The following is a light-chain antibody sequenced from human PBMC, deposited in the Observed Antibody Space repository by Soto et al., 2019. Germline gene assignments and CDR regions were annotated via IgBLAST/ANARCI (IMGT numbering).Light chain of an antibody. CDR3: SSYTSARGV. J-gene: IGLJ2*01. CDR2: EVS. Sequence: QSALTQPASVSGSPGQSITISCTGTSSDVGGYNFVSWYRQHPDKAPKLIIYEVSNRPSGVSNRFSGSKSGNTASLTISGLQAEDEADYYCSSYTSARGVFGGGTKLTVL. CDR1: SSDVGGYNF. V-gene: IGLV2-14*01.